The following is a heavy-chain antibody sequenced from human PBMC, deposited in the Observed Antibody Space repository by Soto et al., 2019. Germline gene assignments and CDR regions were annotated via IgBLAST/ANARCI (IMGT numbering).Heavy chain of an antibody. V-gene: IGHV4-59*01. D-gene: IGHD3-16*01. CDR1: GGSISSYY. J-gene: IGHJ5*02. CDR3: ARVLLEAPGWFDP. Sequence: PLETLSLTCTVSGGSISSYYWSWIRQPPGKGLEWIGYIYYSGSTNYNPSLKSRVTISVDTSKNQFSLKLSSVTAADTAVYYCARVLLEAPGWFDPWGQGTLVTVSS. CDR2: IYYSGST.